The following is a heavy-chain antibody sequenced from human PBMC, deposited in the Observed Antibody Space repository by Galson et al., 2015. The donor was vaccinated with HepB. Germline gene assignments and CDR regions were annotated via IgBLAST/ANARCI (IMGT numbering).Heavy chain of an antibody. D-gene: IGHD4/OR15-4a*01. V-gene: IGHV2-70*11. CDR3: ARTSSGPLGAMDV. CDR1: EFSLNSVGVC. J-gene: IGHJ6*02. Sequence: PALVKPTQTLTLTCTVSEFSLNSVGVCISWIRQPPGKALEWLARIDWDDYTDYRTSLQTRLTISKDTSKNQGVLRVTNMDPVDTATYFCARTSSGPLGAMDVWGQGTTVTVSS. CDR2: IDWDDYT.